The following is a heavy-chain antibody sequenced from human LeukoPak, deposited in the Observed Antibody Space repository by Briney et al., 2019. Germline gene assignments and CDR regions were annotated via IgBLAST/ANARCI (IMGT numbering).Heavy chain of an antibody. CDR2: ISYDGSNK. CDR3: ARVNSGSYFGSFDY. J-gene: IGHJ4*02. CDR1: GFTFSSYA. V-gene: IGHV3-30*04. Sequence: GGSLRLSCAASGFTFSSYAMHWVRQAPGKGLEWVAVISYDGSNKYYADSVKGRFTISRDNSKNTLYLQMNSLRAEDTAVYYCARVNSGSYFGSFDYWGQGTLVTVSS. D-gene: IGHD1-26*01.